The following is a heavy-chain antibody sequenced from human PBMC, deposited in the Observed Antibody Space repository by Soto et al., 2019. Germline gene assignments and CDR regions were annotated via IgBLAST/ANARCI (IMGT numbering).Heavy chain of an antibody. J-gene: IGHJ4*02. CDR1: GFTFSNAW. Sequence: EVQLVESGGGLVKPGGSLRLSCAASGFTFSNAWMNWVRQAPGKGLEWVGRIKSKTDGGTTDYAAPVKGRFTISRDDSKNTLYLQMNSLKTEDTAVYYCTTDRYCSGGSCYSEGDLMVGYWGQGTLVTVSS. CDR3: TTDRYCSGGSCYSEGDLMVGY. CDR2: IKSKTDGGTT. D-gene: IGHD2-15*01. V-gene: IGHV3-15*07.